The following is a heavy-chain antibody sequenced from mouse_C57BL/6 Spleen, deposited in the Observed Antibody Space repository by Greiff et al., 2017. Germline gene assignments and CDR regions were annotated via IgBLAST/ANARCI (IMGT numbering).Heavy chain of an antibody. CDR1: GYTFTSYW. D-gene: IGHD3-3*01. J-gene: IGHJ2*01. Sequence: VQLQQPGAELVMPGASVKLSCKASGYTFTSYWMHWVKQRPGQGLEWIGEIDPSDSYTNYNQKFKGKSTLTVDKSSSTAYMQLSSLTSEDSAVYYCARRRDFYYFDYWGQGTTLTVSS. CDR3: ARRRDFYYFDY. CDR2: IDPSDSYT. V-gene: IGHV1-69*01.